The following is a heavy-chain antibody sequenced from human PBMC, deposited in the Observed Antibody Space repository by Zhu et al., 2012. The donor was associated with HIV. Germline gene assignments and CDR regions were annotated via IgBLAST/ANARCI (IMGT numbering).Heavy chain of an antibody. Sequence: QVQLQESGPGLVKPSETLSLTCTVSGGSISSSSYYWGWIRQPPGEGAGVDWEYLLQWEHLLQPVPQESSHHISRHVQEPVLPEGELCDRRGHGRLYCASLTIPGYSSSCHWGQGTLGPPSPQ. CDR2: LLQWEH. J-gene: IGHJ4*02. CDR1: GGSISSSSYY. CDR3: ASLTIPGYSSSCH. V-gene: IGHV4-39*07. D-gene: IGHD6-13*01.